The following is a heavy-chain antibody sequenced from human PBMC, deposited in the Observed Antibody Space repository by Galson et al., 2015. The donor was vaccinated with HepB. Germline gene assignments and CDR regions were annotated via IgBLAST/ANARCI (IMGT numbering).Heavy chain of an antibody. D-gene: IGHD4-17*01. V-gene: IGHV2-70*01. CDR3: ARRTVTRQSDYFDY. J-gene: IGHJ4*02. CDR1: GFSLSTSGMC. Sequence: PALVKPTQTLTLTCTFSGFSLSTSGMCVSWIRQPPGKALEWLAPIDWDDDKYHSTSLKTRLTISKDTSKDQAVLTMTDMDPVDTATYYCARRTVTRQSDYFDYWGQGTLVTVSS. CDR2: IDWDDDK.